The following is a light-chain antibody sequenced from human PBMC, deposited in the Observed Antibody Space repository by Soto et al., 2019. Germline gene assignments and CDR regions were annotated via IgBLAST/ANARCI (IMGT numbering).Light chain of an antibody. CDR2: EVS. V-gene: IGLV2-8*01. Sequence: QSVLTQPPSASGSPGQSVTISCTGTSSDVGGYNYVSWYQQHPGKAPKLIIFEVSRRPSGVPDRFSGSKSGNTASLTVSGLQAEDEADYYCSSFAGSNNFGVFGTGTQVTVL. CDR3: SSFAGSNNFGV. J-gene: IGLJ1*01. CDR1: SSDVGGYNY.